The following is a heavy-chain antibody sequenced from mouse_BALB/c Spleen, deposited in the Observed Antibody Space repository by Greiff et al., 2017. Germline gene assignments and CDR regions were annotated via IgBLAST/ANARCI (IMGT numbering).Heavy chain of an antibody. J-gene: IGHJ4*01. CDR2: IDPANGNT. CDR1: GFNIKDTY. V-gene: IGHV14-3*02. D-gene: IGHD1-1*01. CDR3: ARGTTSGYYAMDY. Sequence: VQLQQSGAELVKPGASVKLSCTASGFNIKDTYMHWVKQRPEQGLEWIGRIDPANGNTKYDPKFQGKATITADTSSNTAYLQLSSLTSEDTAVYYCARGTTSGYYAMDYWGQGTAVTVSS.